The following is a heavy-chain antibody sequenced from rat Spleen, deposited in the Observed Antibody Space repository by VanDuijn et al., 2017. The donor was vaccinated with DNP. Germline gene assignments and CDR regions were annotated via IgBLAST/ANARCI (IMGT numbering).Heavy chain of an antibody. D-gene: IGHD1-1*01. CDR1: GLSLSSNS. V-gene: IGHV2-63*01. CDR2: MWYDGDT. Sequence: QVQLKESGPGLVQPSETLSLTCTVPGLSLSSNSISWVRQPSGRSPEWLGRMWYDGDTLYNSALESRLSISRDTSKNQVFLKVNSLQIDDTGTYYCTRDEWPYYFDYWGQGVMVTVSS. J-gene: IGHJ2*01. CDR3: TRDEWPYYFDY.